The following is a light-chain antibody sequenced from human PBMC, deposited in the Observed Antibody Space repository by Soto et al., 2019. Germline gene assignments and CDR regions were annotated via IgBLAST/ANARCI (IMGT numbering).Light chain of an antibody. CDR2: AAS. CDR1: QSISNY. Sequence: IQMTQSPSSLATSVGDRVTITCRASQSISNYLNWYQQKPGKAPKRLIYAASSLQSGVPSRFSGSGSGTDFTLTINRLQPEELATYDCQQSHSSLTFGGGTKVDI. V-gene: IGKV1-39*01. J-gene: IGKJ4*01. CDR3: QQSHSSLT.